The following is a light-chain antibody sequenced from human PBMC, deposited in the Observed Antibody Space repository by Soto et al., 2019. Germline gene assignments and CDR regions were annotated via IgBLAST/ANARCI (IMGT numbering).Light chain of an antibody. CDR1: SSEIGSYNY. J-gene: IGLJ3*02. Sequence: QSALTQPASVSGSPGPSITISCTGTSSEIGSYNYVSWYQQHPGKAPKLMIYEVSNRPSGVSNRFSGSKSGNTASLTISGLQAEDEADYYCTSYTSSSSWVFGGGTKVTVL. V-gene: IGLV2-14*01. CDR3: TSYTSSSSWV. CDR2: EVS.